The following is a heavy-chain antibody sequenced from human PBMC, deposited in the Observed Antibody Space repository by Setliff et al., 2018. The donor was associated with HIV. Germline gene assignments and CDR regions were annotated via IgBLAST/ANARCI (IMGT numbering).Heavy chain of an antibody. Sequence: PSETLSLTCTVSGGSISSSSYYWGWIRQPPGKGLEWIGSIYYSGSTYYNPSLKSRVTISVDTSKNHFSLKLSSVTAADTAVYYCAKTSVGATGLYAFDIWGQGTMVTVSS. CDR1: GGSISSSSYY. J-gene: IGHJ3*02. V-gene: IGHV4-39*02. CDR2: IYYSGST. CDR3: AKTSVGATGLYAFDI. D-gene: IGHD1-26*01.